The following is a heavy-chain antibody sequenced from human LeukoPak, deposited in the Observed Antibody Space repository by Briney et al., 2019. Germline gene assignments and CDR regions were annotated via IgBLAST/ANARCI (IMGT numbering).Heavy chain of an antibody. CDR1: GFTLSTHG. J-gene: IGHJ4*02. V-gene: IGHV3-33*01. CDR2: IWYDGSKK. CDR3: ARDPEYSTSSVDY. Sequence: GGSLRLSCVASGFTLSTHGMHWVRQAPGKGLEWVAVIWYDGSKKYYADSVKGRFTISRDNSKNTLYLQMNSLRAEDTAVYYCARDPEYSTSSVDYWGQGNLVTVPS. D-gene: IGHD6-6*01.